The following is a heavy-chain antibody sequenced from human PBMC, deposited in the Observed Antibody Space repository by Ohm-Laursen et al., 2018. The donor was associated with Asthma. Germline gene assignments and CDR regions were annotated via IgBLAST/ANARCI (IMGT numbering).Heavy chain of an antibody. J-gene: IGHJ4*02. CDR3: ARGSLEGLQ. D-gene: IGHD5-24*01. V-gene: IGHV3-21*01. CDR1: GFTFSSYS. Sequence: GSLRLSCTASGFTFSSYSMNWVRQAPGKGLEWVSSISSSSSYIYYADSVKGRFTISRDDAQNTLYLQMNSLRADDTAVYYCARGSLEGLQWGQGTLVTVSS. CDR2: ISSSSSYI.